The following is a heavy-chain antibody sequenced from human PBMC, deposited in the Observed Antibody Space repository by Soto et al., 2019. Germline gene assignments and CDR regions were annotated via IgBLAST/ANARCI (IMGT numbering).Heavy chain of an antibody. CDR2: IGSAGDT. CDR3: ARSIGSDWPFDY. D-gene: IGHD2-21*02. V-gene: IGHV3-13*01. CDR1: GFTFSSYD. Sequence: GGSLRLSCAASGFTFSSYDMHWVPQATGKGLEWVSAIGSAGDTYYPGSVKGRFTISRENAKNSLYLQMNSLRAGDTAVYYCARSIGSDWPFDYWGQGTLVTVS. J-gene: IGHJ4*02.